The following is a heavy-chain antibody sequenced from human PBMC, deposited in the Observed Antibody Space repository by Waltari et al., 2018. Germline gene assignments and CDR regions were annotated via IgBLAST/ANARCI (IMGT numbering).Heavy chain of an antibody. CDR1: GYSISSGYY. CDR3: ARDRYGELGDYFDY. Sequence: VQLQESGPGLVKPSETLSLTCAVSGYSISSGYYWGWIRQPPGKGLEWVANIKQDGSEKYYVDSVKGRFTISRDNAKNSLYLQMNSLRAEDTAVYYCARDRYGELGDYFDYWGQGTLVTVSS. V-gene: IGHV3-7*01. J-gene: IGHJ4*02. D-gene: IGHD4-17*01. CDR2: IKQDGSEK.